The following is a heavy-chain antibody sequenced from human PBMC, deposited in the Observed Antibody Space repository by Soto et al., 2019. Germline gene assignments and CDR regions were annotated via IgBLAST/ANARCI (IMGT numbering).Heavy chain of an antibody. Sequence: QVQLVQSGAEVKKPGSSVKVSCKASGGTFSSYSISWVRQAPGQGLEWMGGIIPIFGTANYAQKFQGRVTISADESTSTAYMELSSLRSEDTAVYYCAIEYSSSPPYYPIGYWGQGTLVTVSS. J-gene: IGHJ4*02. CDR3: AIEYSSSPPYYPIGY. CDR2: IIPIFGTA. D-gene: IGHD6-6*01. V-gene: IGHV1-69*01. CDR1: GGTFSSYS.